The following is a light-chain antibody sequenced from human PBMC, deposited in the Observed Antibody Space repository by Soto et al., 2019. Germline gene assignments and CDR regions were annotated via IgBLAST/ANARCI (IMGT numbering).Light chain of an antibody. CDR3: QQYDTYWT. CDR2: KAS. CDR1: QSINNW. V-gene: IGKV1-5*03. J-gene: IGKJ1*01. Sequence: DIQMTQSPSTLSASVGDRVTISCRASQSINNWLAWDQQKPGKAPKLLIYKASNLDIGVPSRFSGSGSGTEFTLTISSLQPDDFATYYCQQYDTYWTFGQGTKVEIK.